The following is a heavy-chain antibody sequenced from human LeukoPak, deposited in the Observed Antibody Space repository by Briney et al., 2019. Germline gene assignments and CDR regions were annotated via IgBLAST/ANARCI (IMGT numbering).Heavy chain of an antibody. CDR1: GFTFSSYA. CDR2: IIPIFGTA. J-gene: IGHJ5*02. CDR3: ARGRFYYHDWFDP. V-gene: IGHV1-69*05. D-gene: IGHD3-10*01. Sequence: PGGSLRLSCAASGFTFSSYAISWVRQAPGQGLEWMGRIIPIFGTANYAQKFQGRVTITTDESTSTAYMELTSLRSEDTAVYYCARGRFYYHDWFDPWGQGTLVTVSS.